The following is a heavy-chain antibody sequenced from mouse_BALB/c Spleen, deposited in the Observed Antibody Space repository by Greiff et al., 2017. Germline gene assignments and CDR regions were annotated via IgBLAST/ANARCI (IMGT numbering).Heavy chain of an antibody. D-gene: IGHD1-1*01. V-gene: IGHV3-6*02. CDR2: ISYDGSN. CDR3: ARSDTTVVATDY. CDR1: GYSITSGYY. Sequence: EVQLQESGPGLVKPSQSLSLTCSVTGYSITSGYYWNWIRQFPGNKLEWMGYISYDGSNNYNPSLKNRISITRDTSKNQFFLKLNSVTTEDTATYYCARSDTTVVATDYWGQGTTLTVSS. J-gene: IGHJ2*01.